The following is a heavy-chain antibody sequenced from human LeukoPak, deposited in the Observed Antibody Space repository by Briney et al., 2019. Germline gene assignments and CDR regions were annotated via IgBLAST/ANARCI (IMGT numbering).Heavy chain of an antibody. CDR2: INPSDGST. CDR3: ARDGLQTRYSWNDEGRKNWFDP. CDR1: GFTFSGYY. D-gene: IGHD1-20*01. Sequence: ASVKVSCKASGFTFSGYYMQWVRQVPGQGLEWMGIINPSDGSTRYAQSLQGRVTMTGDTSTNTVYMELSSLTSDDTAVYYCARDGLQTRYSWNDEGRKNWFDPWGQGTLVTVSS. J-gene: IGHJ5*02. V-gene: IGHV1-46*01.